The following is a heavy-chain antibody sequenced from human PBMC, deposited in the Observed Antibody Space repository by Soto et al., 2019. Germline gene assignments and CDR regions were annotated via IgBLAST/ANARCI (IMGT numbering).Heavy chain of an antibody. J-gene: IGHJ4*02. CDR3: ERDQEYRSGWYAHYFDY. CDR2: ISGSGGST. Sequence: GGSLRLSCAASGFTFSSYAMSWVRQAPGKGLEWVSAISGSGGSTYYADSVKGRFTISRDNSKNTLYLQMNSLRAEDTAVYYCERDQEYRSGWYAHYFDYWGQGILVTVS. CDR1: GFTFSSYA. V-gene: IGHV3-23*01. D-gene: IGHD6-19*01.